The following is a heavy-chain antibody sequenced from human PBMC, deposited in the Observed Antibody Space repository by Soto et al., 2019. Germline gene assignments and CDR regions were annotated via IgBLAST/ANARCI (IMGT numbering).Heavy chain of an antibody. D-gene: IGHD1-7*01. CDR1: GGSISSSSYY. J-gene: IGHJ4*02. Sequence: PSETLSLTCTVSGGSISSSSYYWGWIRQPPGKGLEWIGSIYYSGSTYYNPSLKSRVTISVDTSKNQFSLELSSVTAADTAVYYCARHDWNYVEAYFDYWGQGTLVTVS. V-gene: IGHV4-39*01. CDR3: ARHDWNYVEAYFDY. CDR2: IYYSGST.